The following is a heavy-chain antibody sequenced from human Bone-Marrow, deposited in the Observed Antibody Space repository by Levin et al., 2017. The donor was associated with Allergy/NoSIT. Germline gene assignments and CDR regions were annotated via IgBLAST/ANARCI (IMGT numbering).Heavy chain of an antibody. CDR1: GFSFEGFT. CDR3: VRDGDTIMVTLYYFDY. J-gene: IGHJ4*02. V-gene: IGHV3-43*01. Sequence: ASVKVSCSVSGFSFEGFTMHWLRQVPGKRLEWVSLITWDSRGTYYADSVKGRFTISRDNSKSSLYLQMNNLRTEDTALYYCVRDGDTIMVTLYYFDYWGQGTQVTVSS. CDR2: ITWDSRGT. D-gene: IGHD5-24*01.